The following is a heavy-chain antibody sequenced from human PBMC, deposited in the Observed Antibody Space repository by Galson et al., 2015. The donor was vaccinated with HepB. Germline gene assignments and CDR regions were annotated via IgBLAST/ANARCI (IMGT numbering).Heavy chain of an antibody. CDR2: IYYSGST. V-gene: IGHV4-59*01. CDR3: ARGEGYYGSGSPEPLFDY. CDR1: GGSISSYY. D-gene: IGHD3-10*01. J-gene: IGHJ4*02. Sequence: ETLSLTCTVSGGSISSYYWSWIRQPPGKGLEWIGYIYYSGSTNYNPSLKSRVTIPGDTSKNQFSLKLSSVTAADTAVYYCARGEGYYGSGSPEPLFDYWGQGTLVTVSS.